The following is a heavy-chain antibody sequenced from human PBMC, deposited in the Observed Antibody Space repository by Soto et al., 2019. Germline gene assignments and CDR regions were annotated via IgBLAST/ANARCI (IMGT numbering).Heavy chain of an antibody. CDR1: GFTFSSYG. J-gene: IGHJ4*02. CDR3: AKEGGLSGSYYISSSYYFDY. D-gene: IGHD1-26*01. V-gene: IGHV3-30*18. Sequence: QVQLVESGGGVVQPGRSLRLSCVASGFTFSSYGMHWVRQAPGKGLEWVAIISYDGSNTYYADSVKGRFTISRDNSKNTLYLQMHSLRAEDRSVYYCAKEGGLSGSYYISSSYYFDYWGQGTLVTVSS. CDR2: ISYDGSNT.